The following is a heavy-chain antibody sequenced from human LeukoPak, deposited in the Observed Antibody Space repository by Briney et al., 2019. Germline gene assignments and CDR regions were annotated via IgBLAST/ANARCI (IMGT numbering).Heavy chain of an antibody. CDR3: ARDSGDSYGYHDAFDI. CDR2: IYHSGST. CDR1: GGSISSGGYS. V-gene: IGHV4-30-2*01. D-gene: IGHD5-18*01. J-gene: IGHJ3*02. Sequence: PSETLSLTCAVSGGSISSGGYSWSWIRQPPGKGLEWIGYIYHSGSTYYNPSLKSRVTISVGRSKNQFSLKLSSVTAADTAVYYCARDSGDSYGYHDAFDIWGQGTMVTVSS.